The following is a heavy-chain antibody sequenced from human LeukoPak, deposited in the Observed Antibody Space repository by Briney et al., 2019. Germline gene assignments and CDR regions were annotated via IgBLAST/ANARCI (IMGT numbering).Heavy chain of an antibody. V-gene: IGHV1-46*01. J-gene: IGHJ4*02. CDR1: GYTFTSYY. CDR3: ARGSGTFFDYGDFLDY. CDR2: INPSGGST. D-gene: IGHD4-17*01. Sequence: GASVKVSCKASGYTFTSYYMHWVRQAPGQGLEWMGIINPSGGSTSYAQKFQGRVTMTRDTSKNQFSLKLSSVTAADTAVYYCARGSGTFFDYGDFLDYWGQGTLVTVSS.